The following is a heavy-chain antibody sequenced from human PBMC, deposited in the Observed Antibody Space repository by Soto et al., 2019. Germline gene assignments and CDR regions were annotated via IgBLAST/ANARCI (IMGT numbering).Heavy chain of an antibody. Sequence: GASVKVSCKASGYTFTSYDINWVRQATGQGLEWMGWMNPNSGNTGYAQKFQGRVTMTRNTSISTAYMELSSLRSEDTAVYYCARVPHIAAAGTNWFDPWGQGTLVTVSS. CDR2: MNPNSGNT. V-gene: IGHV1-8*01. CDR3: ARVPHIAAAGTNWFDP. CDR1: GYTFTSYD. D-gene: IGHD6-13*01. J-gene: IGHJ5*02.